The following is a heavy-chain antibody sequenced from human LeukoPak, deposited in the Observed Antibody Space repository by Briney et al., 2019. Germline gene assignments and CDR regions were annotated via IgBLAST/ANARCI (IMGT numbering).Heavy chain of an antibody. CDR1: GGSISSSSYY. V-gene: IGHV4-39*01. J-gene: IGHJ4*02. CDR3: ARLLRRSPDITIFGVVIIEDY. D-gene: IGHD3-3*01. Sequence: QTSEALSLTCTVSGGSISSSSYYWGWIRQPPGKGLEWIGSIYYSGSTYYNPSLKSRVTISVDTSKNQFSLKLSSVTAADTAVYYCARLLRRSPDITIFGVVIIEDYWGQGTLVTVSS. CDR2: IYYSGST.